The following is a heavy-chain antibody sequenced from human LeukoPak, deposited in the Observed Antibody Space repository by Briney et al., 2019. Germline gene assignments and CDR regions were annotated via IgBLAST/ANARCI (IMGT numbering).Heavy chain of an antibody. J-gene: IGHJ4*02. V-gene: IGHV1-69*02. CDR3: ARDLYCSSTSCSPFDY. CDR2: IIPILGIA. D-gene: IGHD2-2*01. CDR1: GGTFSSYT. Sequence: SVKVSCKASGGTFSSYTISWVRQAPGQGLEWMGRIIPILGIANYAQKFQGRVTITAGKSTSTAYMELSSLRSEDTAVYYCARDLYCSSTSCSPFDYWGQGTLVTVSS.